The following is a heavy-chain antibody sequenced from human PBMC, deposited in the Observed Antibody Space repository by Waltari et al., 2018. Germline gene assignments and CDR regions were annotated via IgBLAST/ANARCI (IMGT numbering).Heavy chain of an antibody. CDR2: INPNSGGT. CDR3: ARGTVVGDY. V-gene: IGHV1-2*02. Sequence: QVQLVQSGAEVKKPGASVKVTCKTSGYTFSDYFIQWVRQAPGQGPEWMGWINPNSGGTNYAQKFQGRVTMTRETSISTAHMELSTLRSDDTAVYYCARGTVVGDYWGQGTLVTVSS. D-gene: IGHD3-22*01. CDR1: GYTFSDYF. J-gene: IGHJ4*02.